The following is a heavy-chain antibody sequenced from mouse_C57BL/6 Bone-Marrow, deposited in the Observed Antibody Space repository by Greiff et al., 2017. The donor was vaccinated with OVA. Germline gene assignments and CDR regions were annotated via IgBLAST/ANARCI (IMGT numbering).Heavy chain of an antibody. CDR1: GFSFNTYA. CDR3: VRSITYYGSSSFAY. V-gene: IGHV10-1*01. J-gene: IGHJ3*01. CDR2: IRSKSNTHAT. D-gene: IGHD1-1*01. Sequence: EVQGVESGGGLVQPKGSLKLSCAASGFSFNTYAMNWVRQAPGKGLEWVARIRSKSNTHATYYADSVQDRFTISRDDSESMLYLQINNLKSEYTAMYYCVRSITYYGSSSFAYWVQGTLVTVSA.